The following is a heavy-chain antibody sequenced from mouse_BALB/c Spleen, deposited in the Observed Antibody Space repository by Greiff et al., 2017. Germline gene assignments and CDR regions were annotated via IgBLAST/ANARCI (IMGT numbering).Heavy chain of an antibody. CDR2: ISSGGSYT. V-gene: IGHV5-9-4*01. CDR3: ARLYGSAY. Sequence: EVQGVESGGGLVKPGGSLKLSCAASGFTFSSYAMSWVRQSPEKRLEWVAEISSGGSYTYYPDTVTGRFTISRDNAKNTLYLEMSSLRSEDTAMYYCARLYGSAYWGQGTLVTVSA. J-gene: IGHJ3*01. CDR1: GFTFSSYA. D-gene: IGHD2-2*01.